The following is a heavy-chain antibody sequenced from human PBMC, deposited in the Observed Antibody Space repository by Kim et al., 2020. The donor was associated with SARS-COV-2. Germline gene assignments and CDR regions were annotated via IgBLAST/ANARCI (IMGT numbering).Heavy chain of an antibody. CDR2: INHSGST. Sequence: SETLSLTCAVYGGSFSGYYWSWIRQPPGKGLEWIGEINHSGSTNYNPSIKSRVTISVDTSKNQFSLKLSSVTAADTAVYYCARGEHDILTGNFTVGYFDYWGQGTLVTVSS. CDR3: ARGEHDILTGNFTVGYFDY. CDR1: GGSFSGYY. D-gene: IGHD3-9*01. V-gene: IGHV4-34*01. J-gene: IGHJ4*02.